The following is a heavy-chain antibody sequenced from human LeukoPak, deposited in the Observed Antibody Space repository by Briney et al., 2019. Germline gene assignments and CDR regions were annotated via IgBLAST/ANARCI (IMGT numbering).Heavy chain of an antibody. D-gene: IGHD6-19*01. CDR3: ARVWRLVRDY. CDR1: GFTFSSYG. CDR2: IRYDGSNK. J-gene: IGHJ4*02. V-gene: IGHV3-30*02. Sequence: PGGSLRLSCAASGFTFSSYGMHWVRQAPGKGLEWVAFIRYDGSNKYYADSVKGRFTISRDNSKNTLYLQMNSLRAEDTAVYYCARVWRLVRDYWGQGTLVTVSS.